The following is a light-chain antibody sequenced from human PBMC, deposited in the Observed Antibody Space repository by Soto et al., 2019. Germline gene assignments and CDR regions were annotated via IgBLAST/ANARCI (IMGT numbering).Light chain of an antibody. J-gene: IGKJ3*01. V-gene: IGKV1-39*01. CDR1: QSISSY. Sequence: DIPMTQSPSSLSASVGDRVTITCRASQSISSYLNWYQQKPGKAPKILIYAASSLQSGVPSRFSGSGSRTDFTLTISSLQPEDFSSYYCQQSYCTPRITLGPGNKVDIK. CDR2: AAS. CDR3: QQSYCTPRIT.